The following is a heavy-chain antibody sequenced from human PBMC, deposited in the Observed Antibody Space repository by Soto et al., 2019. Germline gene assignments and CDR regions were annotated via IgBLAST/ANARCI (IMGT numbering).Heavy chain of an antibody. CDR2: IYYSGST. J-gene: IGHJ5*02. CDR3: ASSMENYHNWFDP. Sequence: SETLSLTCTVSGGSVSSGSYYWSWIRQPPGKGLEWIGYIYYSGSTNYNPSLKSRVTISVDTSKNQFSLKLSSVTAADTAVYYCASSMENYHNWFDPWGQGTLVTVSS. CDR1: GGSVSSGSYY. D-gene: IGHD1-7*01. V-gene: IGHV4-61*01.